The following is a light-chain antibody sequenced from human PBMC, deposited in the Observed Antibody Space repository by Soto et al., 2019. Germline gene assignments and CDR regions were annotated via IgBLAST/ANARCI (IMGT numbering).Light chain of an antibody. CDR3: QSYDRSLRTYV. V-gene: IGLV1-40*01. CDR2: GNS. CDR1: SSNIGAGYD. J-gene: IGLJ1*01. Sequence: QSVLTQPPSVSGAPGQRVTISCSRSSSNIGAGYDVNWYRQLPGTAPKLLIYGNSDRPSGVPDRFSGSKSGTSASLAITGLQAEDEADYFCQSYDRSLRTYVFGTATKLTVL.